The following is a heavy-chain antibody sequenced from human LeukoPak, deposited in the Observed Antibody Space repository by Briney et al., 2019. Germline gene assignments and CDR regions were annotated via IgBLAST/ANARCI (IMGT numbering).Heavy chain of an antibody. CDR2: ISSSSSTI. V-gene: IGHV3-48*01. D-gene: IGHD3-3*01. CDR1: GFTFSSYS. Sequence: PGGSLRLSCAASGFTFSSYSMNWVRQAPGKGLEWVSYISSSSSTIYYADSVKGRFTISRDNAKNTLYLQMNSLRAEDTAVYYCARDYDFWSGYPVYGMDVWGQGTTVTVSS. J-gene: IGHJ6*02. CDR3: ARDYDFWSGYPVYGMDV.